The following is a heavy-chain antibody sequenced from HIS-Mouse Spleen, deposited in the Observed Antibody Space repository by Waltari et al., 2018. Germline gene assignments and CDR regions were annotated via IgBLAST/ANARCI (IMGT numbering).Heavy chain of an antibody. J-gene: IGHJ5*02. CDR3: ARERRGPGWFDP. Sequence: EVQLVESGGGLVQPGGSLRLSCAASVFTFSSYWMSWVRQAPGKGLEWVANIKQDGSEKYYVDSVKGRFTISRDNAKNSLYLKMNSLRAEDTAVYYCARERRGPGWFDPWGQGTLVTVSS. CDR1: VFTFSSYW. CDR2: IKQDGSEK. V-gene: IGHV3-7*01. D-gene: IGHD5-12*01.